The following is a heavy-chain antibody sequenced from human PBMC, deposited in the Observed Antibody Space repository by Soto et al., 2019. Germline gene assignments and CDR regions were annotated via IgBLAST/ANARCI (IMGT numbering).Heavy chain of an antibody. Sequence: SETLSLTCAVSGGSFSSGDYYWSWIRQPPGKGLEWIGYIYYSGSTYYNPSLKSRVTISVDTSKNQFSLKLSSVTAADTAVYYCARVPGYSNYLDYWGQGTLVTVSS. D-gene: IGHD5-18*01. CDR1: GGSFSSGDYY. J-gene: IGHJ4*02. V-gene: IGHV4-30-4*01. CDR2: IYYSGST. CDR3: ARVPGYSNYLDY.